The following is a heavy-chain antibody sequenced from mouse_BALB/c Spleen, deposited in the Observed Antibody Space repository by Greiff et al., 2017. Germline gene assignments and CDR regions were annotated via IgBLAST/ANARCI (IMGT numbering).Heavy chain of an antibody. D-gene: IGHD2-4*01. CDR1: GYTFTSYY. J-gene: IGHJ4*01. V-gene: IGHV1S16*01. CDR3: TKGSDYDYAMDY. Sequence: VKLQESGAELVKPGASVKLSCKASGYTFTSYYMYWVKQRPGQGLEWIGEINPSNGGTNFNEKFKSKATLTVDKSSSTAYMQLSSLTSEDSAVYYCTKGSDYDYAMDYWGQGTSVTVSS. CDR2: INPSNGGT.